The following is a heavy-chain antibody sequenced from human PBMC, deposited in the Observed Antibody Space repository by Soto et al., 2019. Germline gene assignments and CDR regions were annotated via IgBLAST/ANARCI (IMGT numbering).Heavy chain of an antibody. J-gene: IGHJ4*02. D-gene: IGHD2-15*01. CDR3: VGEPPDEYCSGGACYLDY. V-gene: IGHV1-18*01. Sequence: VKLSRTTAGYRISVDRSTCLRQTHGQPLEWLGWISLYSDGTNYAQKFQGRVSMTTDTSTNTAYMELNSLRAEDTAVYYCVGEPPDEYCSGGACYLDYWGQRTLV. CDR1: GYRISVDR. CDR2: ISLYSDGT.